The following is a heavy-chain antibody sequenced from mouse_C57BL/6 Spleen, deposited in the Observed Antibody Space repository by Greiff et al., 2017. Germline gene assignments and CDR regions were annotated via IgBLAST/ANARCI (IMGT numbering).Heavy chain of an antibody. CDR3: ARTRIIITTVVATGFDY. D-gene: IGHD1-1*01. V-gene: IGHV1-9*01. CDR1: GYTFTGYW. Sequence: QVQLQQSGAELMKPGASVKLSCKATGYTFTGYWIEWVKQRPGHGLEWIGEILPGSGSTNYNEKFKGKATFTADTSSNTAYMQLSSLTTEDSAIYYGARTRIIITTVVATGFDYWGQGTTLTVSS. CDR2: ILPGSGST. J-gene: IGHJ2*01.